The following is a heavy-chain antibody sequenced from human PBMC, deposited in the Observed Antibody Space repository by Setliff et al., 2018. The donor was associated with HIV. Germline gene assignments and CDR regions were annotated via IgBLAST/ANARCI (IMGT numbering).Heavy chain of an antibody. CDR1: GASVSTYY. D-gene: IGHD7-27*01. CDR2: IYGSGTI. CDR3: ARSLGITYFDL. V-gene: IGHV4-4*07. J-gene: IGHJ2*01. Sequence: PSETLSLTCTVSGASVSTYYWSWIRQPAGKGLEWIGRIYGSGTINYNPYLKSRVIMSVDTSKNVFSLKLTSLTAADTAVYYCARSLGITYFDLWGRGTLVTAPQ.